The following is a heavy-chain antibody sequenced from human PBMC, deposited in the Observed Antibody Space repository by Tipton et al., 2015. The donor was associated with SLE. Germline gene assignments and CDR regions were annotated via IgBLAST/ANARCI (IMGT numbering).Heavy chain of an antibody. Sequence: TLSLTCTVSGDSISANSYHWGWVRQPQGKGLEWIGNVYYSGSTYYSASLRSRVTIPLDRSKNHFSLTVNSVTAADTAVYYCAKTTVYSNDWPDFDHWGQGTLVTVSS. CDR1: GDSISANSYH. V-gene: IGHV4-39*07. D-gene: IGHD6-19*01. J-gene: IGHJ4*02. CDR3: AKTTVYSNDWPDFDH. CDR2: VYYSGST.